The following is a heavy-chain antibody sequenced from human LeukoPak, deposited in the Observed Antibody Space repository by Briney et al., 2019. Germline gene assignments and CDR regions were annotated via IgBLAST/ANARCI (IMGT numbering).Heavy chain of an antibody. CDR1: GYTFTNYY. Sequence: ASVKVSCKASGYTFTNYYIHWVRQAPGQGLEWMGITNPSGGSTSYAQKFQGRVTMTRDTSTSTVYMELSSLRSEDTAVYYCAREGSKSWGPQGGFDYWGQGTLVTVSS. D-gene: IGHD3-16*01. V-gene: IGHV1-46*01. CDR3: AREGSKSWGPQGGFDY. CDR2: TNPSGGST. J-gene: IGHJ4*02.